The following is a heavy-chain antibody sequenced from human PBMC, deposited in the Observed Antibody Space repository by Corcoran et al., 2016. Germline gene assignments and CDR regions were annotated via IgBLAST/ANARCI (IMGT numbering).Heavy chain of an antibody. J-gene: IGHJ4*02. V-gene: IGHV3-48*04. CDR2: ISGSSSTL. Sequence: EVQLVESGGGLVQPGGSLRLSCAASGFTFSSYAMNWVRQAPGKGLEWVSYISGSSSTLYYADSVRGRFTISRDNAKNSLYLQMNSLRAEYTAVYYCARDRTGGSGSPDFDFWGQGTLAPVSS. D-gene: IGHD3-10*01. CDR3: ARDRTGGSGSPDFDF. CDR1: GFTFSSYA.